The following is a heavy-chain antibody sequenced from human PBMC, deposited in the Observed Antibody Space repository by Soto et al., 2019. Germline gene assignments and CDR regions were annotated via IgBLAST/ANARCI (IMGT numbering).Heavy chain of an antibody. D-gene: IGHD1-1*01. CDR2: IDPSDSYT. CDR3: ARPYGRTTGTARYYYYGMDV. J-gene: IGHJ6*02. Sequence: GAAVKLSGEGSGGSVTSYWSRWVRQMPGKGLEWMGRIDPSDSYTNYSPSFQGHVTISADKSISTAYLQWSSLKASDTAMYYCARPYGRTTGTARYYYYGMDVWGQGTTVTVSS. V-gene: IGHV5-10-1*01. CDR1: GGSVTSYW.